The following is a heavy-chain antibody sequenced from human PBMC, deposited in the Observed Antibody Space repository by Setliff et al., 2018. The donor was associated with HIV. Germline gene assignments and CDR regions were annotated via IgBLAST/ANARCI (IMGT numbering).Heavy chain of an antibody. V-gene: IGHV3-21*01. J-gene: IGHJ6*03. CDR1: GFTVSSHY. D-gene: IGHD3-16*01. CDR3: ARSGGIGNYHWDV. CDR2: ISYGSTYI. Sequence: GGSLRLSCAASGFTVSSHYMSWVRQAPGKGLEWVSSISYGSTYIYQSDSVRGRFTISRDDAKKSLYLQMNSLGAEDTAVYYCARSGGIGNYHWDVWGKGTTVTVSS.